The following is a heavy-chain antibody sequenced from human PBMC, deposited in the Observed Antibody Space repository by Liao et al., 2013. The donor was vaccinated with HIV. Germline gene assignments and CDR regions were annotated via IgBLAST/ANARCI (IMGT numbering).Heavy chain of an antibody. D-gene: IGHD3-22*01. V-gene: IGHV4-30-4*08. J-gene: IGHJ4*02. CDR1: GGSISSGDYY. CDR2: INYSRST. CDR3: ARGNNYYDRSGYLNY. Sequence: QVQLQESGPGLVKPSQTLSLTCTVSGGSISSGDYYWSWIRQPPGKGLEWIGEINYSRSTNYNPSLKSRVTISVDTSKNQFSLKLNSVTAADTAVYYCARGNNYYDRSGYLNYWGQGTLVTVSS.